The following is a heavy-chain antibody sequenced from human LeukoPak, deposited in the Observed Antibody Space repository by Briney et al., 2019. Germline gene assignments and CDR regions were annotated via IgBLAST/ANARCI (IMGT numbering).Heavy chain of an antibody. CDR2: IYHSGST. J-gene: IGHJ6*02. D-gene: IGHD6-13*01. CDR1: GGSISSGGYS. V-gene: IGHV4-30-2*01. CDR3: ARANSSSWFYYYGMDV. Sequence: PSETLSLTCAVSGGSISSGGYSWSWIRQPPGKGLEWIGYIYHSGSTYYNPSLKSRVTISVDRSKNQFSLKLSSVTAADTAVYYCARANSSSWFYYYGMDVWGQGTTVTVSS.